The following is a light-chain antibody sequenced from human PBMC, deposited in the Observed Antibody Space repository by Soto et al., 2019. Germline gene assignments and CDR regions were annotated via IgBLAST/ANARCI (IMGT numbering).Light chain of an antibody. Sequence: DIQMTQSPSSLSASVGDRVTITCGASKSISSWLAWYKQKPGKAPKLLIYETSILHSGVPSRLSGSGSGTEFTLTISSLKPDDIATYYCQQYSNFWTFGQGTKVDI. V-gene: IGKV1-5*03. CDR2: ETS. J-gene: IGKJ1*01. CDR3: QQYSNFWT. CDR1: KSISSW.